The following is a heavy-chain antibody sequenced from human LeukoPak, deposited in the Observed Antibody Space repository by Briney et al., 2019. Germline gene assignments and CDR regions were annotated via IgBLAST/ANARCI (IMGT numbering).Heavy chain of an antibody. Sequence: SQTPSLTCAVSGGSISSGGYSWSWIRQPPGKGLEWIGYIYYSGSTYYNPSLKSRVTISVDTSKNQFSLKLSSVTAADTAVYYCARDRDAFDIWGQGTMVTVSS. CDR1: GGSISSGGYS. J-gene: IGHJ3*02. CDR3: ARDRDAFDI. CDR2: IYYSGST. V-gene: IGHV4-30-4*07.